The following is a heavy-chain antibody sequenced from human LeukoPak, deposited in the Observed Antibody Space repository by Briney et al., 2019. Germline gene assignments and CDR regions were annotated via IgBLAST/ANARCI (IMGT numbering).Heavy chain of an antibody. Sequence: ASVKVSCKASGHTFTSYDINWVRQATGQGLEWMGWMNPNSGNTGYAQKFQGRVTMTRNTSISTAYMELSSLRSEDTAVYYCASRIAVAGKVDYWGQGTLVTVSS. CDR2: MNPNSGNT. J-gene: IGHJ4*02. CDR1: GHTFTSYD. CDR3: ASRIAVAGKVDY. D-gene: IGHD6-19*01. V-gene: IGHV1-8*01.